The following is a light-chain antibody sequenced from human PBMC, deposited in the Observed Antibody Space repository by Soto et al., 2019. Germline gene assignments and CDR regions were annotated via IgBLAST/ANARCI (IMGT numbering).Light chain of an antibody. CDR3: QQYGSSPWT. Sequence: ETVLTQSPGTLSLSPGERATLSCRASQNIRSNYLAWYRQTPGQAPRLLIYGASNRATGIADRFSGSGSGTAFTLIISRLEAEDVAMYYCQQYGSSPWTFGQGTKVEIK. CDR1: QNIRSNY. V-gene: IGKV3-20*01. J-gene: IGKJ1*01. CDR2: GAS.